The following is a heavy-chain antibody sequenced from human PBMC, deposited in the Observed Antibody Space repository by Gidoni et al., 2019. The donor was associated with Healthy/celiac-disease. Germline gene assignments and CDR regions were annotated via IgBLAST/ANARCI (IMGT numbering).Heavy chain of an antibody. CDR3: ARVYVGATYYFDY. V-gene: IGHV4-34*01. CDR1: GGSFSGYY. Sequence: QVQLQQWGAGLLKPSETLSLTCAVYGGSFSGYYWCWIRQPPGKGLEWIGEINHSGSTNYNPSLKSRVTISVDTSKNQFSLKLSSVTAADTAVYYCARVYVGATYYFDYWGQGTLVTVSS. D-gene: IGHD1-26*01. CDR2: INHSGST. J-gene: IGHJ4*02.